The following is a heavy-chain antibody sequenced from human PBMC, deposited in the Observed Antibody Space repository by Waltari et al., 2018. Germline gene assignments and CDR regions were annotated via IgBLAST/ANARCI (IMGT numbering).Heavy chain of an antibody. CDR1: GYTFTSYA. D-gene: IGHD2-8*01. CDR3: ARGRCRIGVCYYFDY. Sequence: QVQLLQSGAEWKKPGASVRVSCKASGYTFTSYAMHWVRQAPGQRLEWTGWSSAGNGNKKYSQEFQGRVTITAEESTSTAYMELSSLRSEDTAVDYCARGRCRIGVCYYFDYWGQGTLLTVSS. J-gene: IGHJ4*02. V-gene: IGHV1-3*02. CDR2: SSAGNGNK.